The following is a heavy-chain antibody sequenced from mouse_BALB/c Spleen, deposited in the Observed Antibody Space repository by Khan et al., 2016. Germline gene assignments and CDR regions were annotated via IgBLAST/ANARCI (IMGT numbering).Heavy chain of an antibody. CDR3: ARNWNY. CDR2: IWSGGST. J-gene: IGHJ2*01. CDR1: GFSLTSYG. V-gene: IGHV2-2*02. Sequence: QVQLQQSGPGLVQPSQSLSITCTVSGFSLTSYGVHWVRQSPGKGLEWLGVIWSGGSTDYNAAFIPRLSISKDNSKSQVFFKMDRLQANATAIYCCARNWNYWGQGTTLTVSS.